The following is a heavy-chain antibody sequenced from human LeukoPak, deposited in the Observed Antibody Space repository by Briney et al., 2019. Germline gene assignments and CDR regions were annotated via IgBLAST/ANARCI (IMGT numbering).Heavy chain of an antibody. D-gene: IGHD2-15*01. Sequence: SVKVSCKASGYTFTSYAMNWVRQAPGQGLEWMGGIIPIFGTANYAQKFQGRVTITADEFTSTAYMELSSLRSEDTAVYYCARGREYCSGGSCYKYFDYWGQGTLVTVSS. V-gene: IGHV1-69*13. J-gene: IGHJ4*02. CDR3: ARGREYCSGGSCYKYFDY. CDR2: IIPIFGTA. CDR1: GYTFTSYA.